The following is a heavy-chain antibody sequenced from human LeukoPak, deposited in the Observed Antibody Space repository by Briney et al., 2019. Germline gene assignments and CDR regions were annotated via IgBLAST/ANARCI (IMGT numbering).Heavy chain of an antibody. CDR3: ANGYSCGFDH. J-gene: IGHJ4*02. CDR2: ISSSSDYI. Sequence: GGSLRLSCAVSGFTFSTQNMNWVRQAPGKGLGWVSSISSSSDYISYADSVKGRFTISRDNAKNSLYLQMNSLGAEDTAVYYSANGYSCGFDHWGQGTLVTVSS. CDR1: GFTFSTQN. D-gene: IGHD5-18*01. V-gene: IGHV3-21*01.